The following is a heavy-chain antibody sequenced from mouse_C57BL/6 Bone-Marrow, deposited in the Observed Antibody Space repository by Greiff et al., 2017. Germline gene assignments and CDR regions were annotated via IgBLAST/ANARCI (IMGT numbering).Heavy chain of an antibody. Sequence: VQLVESGPGLVQPSQSLSITCTVSGFSLTSYGVHWVRQSPGKGLEWLGVIWSGGSTDYNAAFISRLSISKNNSKSQVFFKMNSLQADDTAIYYCASIYYDDAMDYWGQGTSVTVSS. CDR2: IWSGGST. D-gene: IGHD2-4*01. CDR1: GFSLTSYG. V-gene: IGHV2-2*01. J-gene: IGHJ4*01. CDR3: ASIYYDDAMDY.